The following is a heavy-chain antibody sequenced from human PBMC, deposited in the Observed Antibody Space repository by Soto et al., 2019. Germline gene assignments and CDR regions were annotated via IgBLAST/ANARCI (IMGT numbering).Heavy chain of an antibody. V-gene: IGHV3-30*18. CDR3: ANPGKSDFDY. Sequence: GGSLRLSCAASGFTFSSYGMHWVRQAPGKGLEWVAVISYDGSNKYYADSVKGRFTISRDNSKNTLYLQMNSLRAEDTAVYYCANPGKSDFDYWGQGTLVTVSS. CDR2: ISYDGSNK. J-gene: IGHJ4*02. CDR1: GFTFSSYG.